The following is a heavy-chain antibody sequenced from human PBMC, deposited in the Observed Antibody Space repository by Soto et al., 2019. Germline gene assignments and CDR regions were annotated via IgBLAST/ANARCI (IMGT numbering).Heavy chain of an antibody. CDR1: GYTFTSYA. CDR2: INAGNGNT. V-gene: IGHV1-3*01. J-gene: IGHJ5*02. D-gene: IGHD2-2*01. CDR3: ARDSDIVVVPAARPWWFDP. Sequence: GASVKVSCKASGYTFTSYAMHWVRQAPGQRLEWMGWINAGNGNTKYSQKFQGRVTITRDTSASTAYMELSSLRSEDTAVYYCARDSDIVVVPAARPWWFDPWGQGTLVTVSS.